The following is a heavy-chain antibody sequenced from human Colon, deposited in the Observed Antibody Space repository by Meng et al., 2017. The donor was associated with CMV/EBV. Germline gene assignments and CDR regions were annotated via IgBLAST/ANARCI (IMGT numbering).Heavy chain of an antibody. J-gene: IGHJ4*02. Sequence: QVQLQQWGAGLLKTSETLSLHCGVSGGSLSGYYWTWIRQSPGKGLEWIGEINQSGSTNYNPSLKSRVTVSVDTSKNQFSLRVTSVTAADSALYYCAREAGPFFGVIVYDSWGQGTLVTVSS. D-gene: IGHD3-3*01. CDR1: GGSLSGYY. V-gene: IGHV4-34*01. CDR3: AREAGPFFGVIVYDS. CDR2: INQSGST.